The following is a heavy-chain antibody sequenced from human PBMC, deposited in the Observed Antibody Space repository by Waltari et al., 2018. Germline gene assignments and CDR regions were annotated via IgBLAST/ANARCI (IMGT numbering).Heavy chain of an antibody. CDR3: AKGGRDWGPHFDY. J-gene: IGHJ4*02. V-gene: IGHV3-23*01. CDR2: ISATADAT. D-gene: IGHD7-27*01. CDR1: GFRFSTYA. Sequence: EVQLLASGGGQVSPGGSLRLSCGTSGFRFSTYAMTWVRQSTEIGLKWVSTISATADATYYAESVKGRFTVSRDQSKSTLYLQMNSLTFEDTAVYYCAKGGRDWGPHFDYWGQGIPVIVSS.